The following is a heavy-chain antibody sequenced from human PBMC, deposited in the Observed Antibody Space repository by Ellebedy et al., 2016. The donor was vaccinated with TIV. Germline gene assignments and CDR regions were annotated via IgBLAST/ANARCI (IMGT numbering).Heavy chain of an antibody. V-gene: IGHV3-23*01. CDR1: GFTFSSYA. CDR3: ARDLDSGSYFDY. CDR2: INANGVSI. Sequence: GESLKISCAASGFTFSSYAMSWVRQAPGQGLEWVSGINANGVSIAYADSVKGRFTLSRDNSKDTLFLQMNSLRAEDTAVYYCARDLDSGSYFDYWGQGTLVTVSS. J-gene: IGHJ4*02. D-gene: IGHD1-26*01.